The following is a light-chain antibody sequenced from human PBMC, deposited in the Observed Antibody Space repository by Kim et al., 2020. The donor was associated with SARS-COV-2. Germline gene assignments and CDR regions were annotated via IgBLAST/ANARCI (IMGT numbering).Light chain of an antibody. J-gene: IGKJ2*01. V-gene: IGKV3D-20*01. CDR2: GGD. CDR1: ESVRTKY. Sequence: SLGERATLSCGTSESVRTKYLAWYQQRPGLAPRLLIYGGDTRATGIPDRFSASGSGTDFTLTISRLEPEDFAMYYCQIYGTSPRYTFGPGTKLEI. CDR3: QIYGTSPRYT.